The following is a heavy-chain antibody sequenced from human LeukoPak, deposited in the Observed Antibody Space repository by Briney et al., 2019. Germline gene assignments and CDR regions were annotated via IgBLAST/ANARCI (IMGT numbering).Heavy chain of an antibody. CDR2: LTGSSGTA. D-gene: IGHD3/OR15-3a*01. CDR3: ATIGTGDYRDDS. Sequence: TGGSLRLSCAASGFSLSNYGVNWVRQAPGKGLEWVSGLTGSSGTAYSAGSVKGRFTISRDNSKNTAYLQMSSLRAEDTALYYCATIGTGDYRDDSWGQGTLVTVSS. CDR1: GFSLSNYG. V-gene: IGHV3-23*01. J-gene: IGHJ5*01.